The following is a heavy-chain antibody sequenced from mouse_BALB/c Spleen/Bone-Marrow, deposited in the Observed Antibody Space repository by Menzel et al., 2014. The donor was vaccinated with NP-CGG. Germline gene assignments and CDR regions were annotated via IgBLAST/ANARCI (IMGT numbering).Heavy chain of an antibody. CDR3: ARGGGAYYGNYWFAH. Sequence: EVKLVESGGDLVKPGGSLKLSCAASGFTFSSYGMSWVRQTPDKRLEWVATISSGGSYTYYPGSVKGRFTISRDNAKNTLYLQMSSLKSEDTAMYYCARGGGAYYGNYWFAHWGQGTLVTVSA. D-gene: IGHD2-10*01. CDR1: GFTFSSYG. CDR2: ISSGGSYT. V-gene: IGHV5-6*02. J-gene: IGHJ3*01.